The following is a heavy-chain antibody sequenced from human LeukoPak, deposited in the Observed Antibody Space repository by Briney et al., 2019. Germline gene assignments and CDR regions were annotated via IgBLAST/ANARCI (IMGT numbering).Heavy chain of an antibody. CDR2: IRYDGSNK. Sequence: GGSLRLSCAASGFTFSSYGMHWVRQAPGKGLEWVAFIRYDGSNKYYADSVKGRFTISRDNSKNTLYLQMNSLRAEDTAVYYCAKDARSGYSSNLFDYWGQGTLVTVSS. D-gene: IGHD6-19*01. J-gene: IGHJ4*02. CDR1: GFTFSSYG. V-gene: IGHV3-30*02. CDR3: AKDARSGYSSNLFDY.